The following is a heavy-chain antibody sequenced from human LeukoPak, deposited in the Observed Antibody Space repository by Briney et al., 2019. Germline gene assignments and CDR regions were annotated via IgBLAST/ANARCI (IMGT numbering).Heavy chain of an antibody. CDR1: GGSISSYY. V-gene: IGHV4-59*01. D-gene: IGHD3-10*01. Sequence: SSETLSLTCTVSGGSISSYYWSWIRQPPGKGLEWIGYIYYSGSTNYNPSLKIRVTISVDTSKNQFSLKLSSVTAADPAVYYCARAFSSAHGHDAFDIWGQGTMVTVSS. CDR3: ARAFSSAHGHDAFDI. CDR2: IYYSGST. J-gene: IGHJ3*02.